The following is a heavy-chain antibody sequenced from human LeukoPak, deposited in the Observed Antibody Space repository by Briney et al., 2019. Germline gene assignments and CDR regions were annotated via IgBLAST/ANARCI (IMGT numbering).Heavy chain of an antibody. J-gene: IGHJ4*02. V-gene: IGHV3-69-1*01. CDR2: ISSTGTM. CDR1: GFTFSDYN. Sequence: GRSLRLSCAASGFTFSDYNMNWVRQAPGKGLEWVSYISSTGTMYYADSVKGRFTISRDNAKNSLYLQMNSLRAEDTAVYYCARDQGNWNIDFWGQGTLVTVSS. CDR3: ARDQGNWNIDF. D-gene: IGHD1/OR15-1a*01.